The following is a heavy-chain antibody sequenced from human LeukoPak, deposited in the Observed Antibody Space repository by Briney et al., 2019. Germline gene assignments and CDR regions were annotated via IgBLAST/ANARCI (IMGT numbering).Heavy chain of an antibody. CDR1: GGSISSGSYY. V-gene: IGHV4-61*02. CDR3: ARDDDYYDSSGYYS. D-gene: IGHD3-22*01. J-gene: IGHJ4*02. CDR2: IYTSGST. Sequence: SETLSLTCTVSGGSISSGSYYWSWIRQPAGKGLEWIGRIYTSGSTNYNPSLKSRVTISVDTSKNQFSLKLSSVIAADTAVYYCARDDDYYDSSGYYSWGQGTLVTVSS.